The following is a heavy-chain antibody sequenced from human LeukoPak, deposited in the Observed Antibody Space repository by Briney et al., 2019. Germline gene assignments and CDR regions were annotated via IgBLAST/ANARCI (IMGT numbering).Heavy chain of an antibody. CDR2: ISGSGDGT. V-gene: IGHV3-23*01. CDR3: AKDGPGYYYYGMDV. Sequence: GGSLRLSCAASGFTFDNYAMIWVRLAPGRGLEYVSVISGSGDGTYSADSVKGRFTISRDNSKNTLYLQMNSLRAEDTAVYYCAKDGPGYYYYGMDVWGQGTMVTVSS. J-gene: IGHJ6*02. CDR1: GFTFDNYA. D-gene: IGHD7-27*01.